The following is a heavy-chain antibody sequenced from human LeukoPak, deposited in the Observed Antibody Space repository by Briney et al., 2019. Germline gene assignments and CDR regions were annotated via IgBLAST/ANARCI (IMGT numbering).Heavy chain of an antibody. CDR2: ISVNGGTA. Sequence: GGSLRLSCAASGFTFYNYVMSWVRQAPGKGLEWVSLISVNGGTANYAYSVEARFTLTRDNLKSTVYLQMNSLRAEDPATYYCVTDHTESYPWYMDFWGRGALVTVSS. D-gene: IGHD1-14*01. V-gene: IGHV3-23*01. J-gene: IGHJ2*01. CDR3: VTDHTESYPWYMDF. CDR1: GFTFYNYV.